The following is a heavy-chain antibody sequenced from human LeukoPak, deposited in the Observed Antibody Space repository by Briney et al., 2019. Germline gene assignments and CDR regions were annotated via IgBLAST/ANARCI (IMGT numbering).Heavy chain of an antibody. Sequence: PGGSLRLSCAASGFTFSSYGMHWVRQAPGKGLEWVAVISYDGSNKYYADSVKGRFTISRDNSKNTLYLRMNSLRAEDTAVYYCAKDRVPRIAVAGTNFDYWGQGTLVTVSS. D-gene: IGHD6-19*01. CDR2: ISYDGSNK. CDR3: AKDRVPRIAVAGTNFDY. V-gene: IGHV3-30*18. CDR1: GFTFSSYG. J-gene: IGHJ4*02.